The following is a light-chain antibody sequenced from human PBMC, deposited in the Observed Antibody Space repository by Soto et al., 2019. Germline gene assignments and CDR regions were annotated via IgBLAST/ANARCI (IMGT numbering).Light chain of an antibody. J-gene: IGKJ4*01. Sequence: EIVLTQSPATLSLSPGERATLSCRASQSVSSYLAWYQQKPGEAPRLLIYDASNRATGIPARFSGSGSRTDSTLTISSLEPEDFAVYYCQQRSNWPTFGGGTKVEIK. CDR1: QSVSSY. V-gene: IGKV3-11*01. CDR2: DAS. CDR3: QQRSNWPT.